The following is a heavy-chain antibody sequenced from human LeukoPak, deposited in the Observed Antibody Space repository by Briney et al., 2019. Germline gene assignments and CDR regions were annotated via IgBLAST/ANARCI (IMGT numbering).Heavy chain of an antibody. Sequence: SETLSLTCTVSGGSISSSSYYWGWIRQPPGKGLEWIESIYYSGSTYNNPSLKSRVTISVDTAKNQFSLKLSSVTAADTAVYYCARLEYYYGSGTYVYYMDVWGKGTTVTISS. D-gene: IGHD3-10*01. CDR1: GGSISSSSYY. CDR2: IYYSGST. CDR3: ARLEYYYGSGTYVYYMDV. V-gene: IGHV4-39*01. J-gene: IGHJ6*03.